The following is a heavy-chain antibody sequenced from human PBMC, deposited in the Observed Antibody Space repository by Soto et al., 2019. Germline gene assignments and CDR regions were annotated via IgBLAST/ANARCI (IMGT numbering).Heavy chain of an antibody. CDR1: ENTFTNFF. Sequence: QGLLIQSGAEVRRPGATVKISCKASENTFTNFFFHWVRQAPGRSREWLGMVNPTFGVTKYEQRFQGRITMTGDTSTRTVFLEVRGLTSNETSLYFCARVTYGDYNFLDSWGHGTLVTVSS. J-gene: IGHJ5*01. CDR2: VNPTFGVT. V-gene: IGHV1-46*01. D-gene: IGHD4-17*01. CDR3: ARVTYGDYNFLDS.